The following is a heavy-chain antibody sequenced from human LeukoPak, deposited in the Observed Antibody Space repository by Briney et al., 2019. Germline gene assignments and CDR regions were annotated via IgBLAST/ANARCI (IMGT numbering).Heavy chain of an antibody. Sequence: QPGGSLRLSCAASGFTFSSYGMHWVRQAPGKWLEWVAVIWYDGSNKNYADSVKGRFTISRDNSKNTLYLQMNSLRGEDTAVYYCARDLGEYDILTGCQYWGQGTLVTVSS. J-gene: IGHJ4*02. CDR2: IWYDGSNK. CDR1: GFTFSSYG. D-gene: IGHD3-9*01. CDR3: ARDLGEYDILTGCQY. V-gene: IGHV3-33*01.